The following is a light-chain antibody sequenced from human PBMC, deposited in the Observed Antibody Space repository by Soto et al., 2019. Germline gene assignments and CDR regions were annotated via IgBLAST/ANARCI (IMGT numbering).Light chain of an antibody. Sequence: NFMLTQPHSVSESPGKTVTISCTRSSGSIASNYVQWYQQHPGSSPTTVIYEDNQRPSGVPDRFSGSIDSSSNSASLTISGLKTEDEADYYCQSYDSDNQVFGGGTKVTVL. J-gene: IGLJ3*02. V-gene: IGLV6-57*01. CDR2: EDN. CDR3: QSYDSDNQV. CDR1: SGSIASNY.